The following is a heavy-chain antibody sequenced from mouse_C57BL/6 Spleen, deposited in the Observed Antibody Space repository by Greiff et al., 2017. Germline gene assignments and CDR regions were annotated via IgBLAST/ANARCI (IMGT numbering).Heavy chain of an antibody. CDR1: GYSITSGYY. CDR3: ARWGYYYAMDY. J-gene: IGHJ4*01. V-gene: IGHV3-6*01. Sequence: EVKLQESGPGLVKPSQSLSLTCSVTGYSITSGYYWNWIRQFPGNKLEWMGYISYDGSNNYNPSLKNRISITRDTSKNQFFLKLNAVTTEDTATYYCARWGYYYAMDYWGQGTSVTVSS. CDR2: ISYDGSN.